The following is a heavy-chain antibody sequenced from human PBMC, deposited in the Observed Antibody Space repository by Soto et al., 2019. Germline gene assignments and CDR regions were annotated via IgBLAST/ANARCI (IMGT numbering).Heavy chain of an antibody. D-gene: IGHD3-3*01. CDR1: GGSISNGGYY. CDR3: ARDVTDFWSGHEGMDV. CDR2: IYYSGST. V-gene: IGHV4-31*03. J-gene: IGHJ6*02. Sequence: PSDTLSLTCTVSGGSISNGGYYWTWIRQHPGKGLEWIGYIYYSGSTYYNPSLKSRVTISVDTSKNQFSLKLTSVTAADTAVYYCARDVTDFWSGHEGMDVWGQGTTVTVSS.